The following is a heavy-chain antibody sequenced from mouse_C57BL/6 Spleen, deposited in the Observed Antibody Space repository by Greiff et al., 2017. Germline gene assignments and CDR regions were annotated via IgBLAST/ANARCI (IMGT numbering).Heavy chain of an antibody. CDR3: ARLDEYVGFDD. CDR1: GYSFTGYY. J-gene: IGHJ2*01. V-gene: IGHV1-42*01. CDR2: INPSTGGT. D-gene: IGHD5-1*01. Sequence: VQLKESGPELVKPGASVKISCKASGYSFTGYYMHWVKQSPEKSLEWIGEINPSTGGTTYNQKFKAKATLTVDKSSSTAYMQLTSLTSEDSAVYYCARLDEYVGFDDWGQGTTLTVSS.